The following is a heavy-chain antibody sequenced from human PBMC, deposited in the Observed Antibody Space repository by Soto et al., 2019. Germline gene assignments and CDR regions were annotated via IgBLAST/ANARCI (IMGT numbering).Heavy chain of an antibody. CDR2: IIPILGIA. CDR3: ARARGEYQLLNWFDP. D-gene: IGHD2-2*01. Sequence: SVKVSCKASGGTFSSYTISWVRQAPGQGLEWMGRIIPILGIANYAQKFQGRVTITADKSTSTAYMELSSLRSEDTAVYYCARARGEYQLLNWFDPWGQGTLVTVSS. CDR1: GGTFSSYT. V-gene: IGHV1-69*02. J-gene: IGHJ5*02.